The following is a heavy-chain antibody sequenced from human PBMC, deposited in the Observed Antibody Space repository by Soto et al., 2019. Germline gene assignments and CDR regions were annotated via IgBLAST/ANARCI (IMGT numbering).Heavy chain of an antibody. CDR2: ISARNGDT. Sequence: QVHQVQSGAEVKKPGASVKVSCKGSGYTFTSYGITWVRQAPGQGLEWMGWISARNGDTDYAQKLQGRVTVTRDTSTSTAYMELRSLRSDDTAVYYCARGRYGDYWGQGALVTVSS. CDR1: GYTFTSYG. V-gene: IGHV1-18*01. CDR3: ARGRYGDY. J-gene: IGHJ4*02. D-gene: IGHD1-1*01.